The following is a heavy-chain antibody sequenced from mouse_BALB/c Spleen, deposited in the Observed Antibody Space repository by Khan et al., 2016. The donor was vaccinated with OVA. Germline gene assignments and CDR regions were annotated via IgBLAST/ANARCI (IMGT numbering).Heavy chain of an antibody. V-gene: IGHV1S81*02. J-gene: IGHJ3*01. D-gene: IGHD4-1*01. Sequence: QMQLEESGAELVKPGASVKLSCKASGYTFTSYYMYWVKQRPGQGLEWIGEINPSNGGTNFNEKFKSKATLTVDKSSSTAYMQLSSLTSEDSAVYDCTGKNWDRVGAWFAYWGQGTLGTVSA. CDR2: INPSNGGT. CDR3: TGKNWDRVGAWFAY. CDR1: GYTFTSYY.